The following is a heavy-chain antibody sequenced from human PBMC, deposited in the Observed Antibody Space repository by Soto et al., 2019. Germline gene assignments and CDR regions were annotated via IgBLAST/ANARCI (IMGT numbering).Heavy chain of an antibody. J-gene: IGHJ3*01. CDR3: AHPRGYGVFDAYDF. D-gene: IGHD4-17*01. Sequence: GGSLRLSCAASGFTFSTYAMSWVRQAPGKGLEWVSAISGSDSDTYHADSVKGRFTVSRDNSISTLYLQMNSLRTEDTAVYYCAHPRGYGVFDAYDFWGQGAMVTVSS. CDR2: ISGSDSDT. CDR1: GFTFSTYA. V-gene: IGHV3-23*01.